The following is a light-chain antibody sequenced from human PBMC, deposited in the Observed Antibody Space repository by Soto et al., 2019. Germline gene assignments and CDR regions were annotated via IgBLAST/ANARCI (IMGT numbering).Light chain of an antibody. J-gene: IGKJ2*01. Sequence: DLVMTQSPLSLPVTPGEPASISCRSSQSLLHSTGYNYLDWYLQKPGQSPQLLIYLGSNRASGVHDRFSVSGSGTEFTLKISRVEAEDVGVYYFMQGLETPHFFGQGTKLEIK. CDR3: MQGLETPHF. CDR1: QSLLHSTGYNY. V-gene: IGKV2-28*01. CDR2: LGS.